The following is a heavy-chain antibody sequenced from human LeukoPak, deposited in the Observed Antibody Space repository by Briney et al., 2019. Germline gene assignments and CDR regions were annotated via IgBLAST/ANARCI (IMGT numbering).Heavy chain of an antibody. Sequence: GGSLRLSCAASGFTFSSYAMSWVRQAPGKGLEWVSAISGSGGRTYYADSVKGRFTISRDNSKNTLYLQMNSLRAEDTAVYYCARGAWHTSGWYGGYYFDYWGQGTLVTVSS. V-gene: IGHV3-23*01. CDR2: ISGSGGRT. J-gene: IGHJ4*02. CDR1: GFTFSSYA. CDR3: ARGAWHTSGWYGGYYFDY. D-gene: IGHD6-19*01.